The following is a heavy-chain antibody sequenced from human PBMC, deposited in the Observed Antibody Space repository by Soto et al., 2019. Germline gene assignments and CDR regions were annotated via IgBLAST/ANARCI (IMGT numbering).Heavy chain of an antibody. CDR1: GGSFSGYY. CDR3: ARGQMGTVSFLVYYYGMDV. CDR2: INHSGST. D-gene: IGHD2-8*01. V-gene: IGHV4-34*01. Sequence: SETLSLTCAVYGGSFSGYYWSWIRQPPGKGLEWIGEINHSGSTNYNPSLKSRVTISVDTSKNQFSLKLSSVTAADTAVYYCARGQMGTVSFLVYYYGMDVWGQGTTVTVSS. J-gene: IGHJ6*02.